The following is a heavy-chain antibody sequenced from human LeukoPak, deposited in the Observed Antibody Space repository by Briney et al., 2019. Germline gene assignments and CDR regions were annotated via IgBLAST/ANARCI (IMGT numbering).Heavy chain of an antibody. V-gene: IGHV3-11*01. Sequence: GGSLRLSCAASGFTFSDHYMTWIRQAPGKGLEWISYISHSGDTMYYADSVKGRFTISRQNAKSSLFLQMNSLRAEDTAVYYCARHRSGGSQDDAFDIWGQGTMVTVSS. CDR1: GFTFSDHY. CDR3: ARHRSGGSQDDAFDI. CDR2: ISHSGDTM. D-gene: IGHD2-15*01. J-gene: IGHJ3*02.